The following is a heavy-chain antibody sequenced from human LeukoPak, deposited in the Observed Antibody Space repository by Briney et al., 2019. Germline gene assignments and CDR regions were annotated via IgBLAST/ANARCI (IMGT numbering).Heavy chain of an antibody. Sequence: GGSLRLSCAASGFTFSSYGMHWVRQAPGKGLEWVAVISYDGSNKYHADSVKGRFTISRDSSKNTLYLQMNSLRAEDTAVYYCAKDGSVRYYYYGMDVWGQGTTVTVSS. J-gene: IGHJ6*02. V-gene: IGHV3-30*18. CDR3: AKDGSVRYYYYGMDV. D-gene: IGHD1-26*01. CDR2: ISYDGSNK. CDR1: GFTFSSYG.